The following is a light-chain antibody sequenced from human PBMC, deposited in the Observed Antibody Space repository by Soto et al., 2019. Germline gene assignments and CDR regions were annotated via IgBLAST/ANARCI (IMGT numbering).Light chain of an antibody. CDR2: DTS. CDR1: QSVSSY. Sequence: VLTQSPATLSLSPVEIATLSFMASQSVSSYLAWYQQKPGQAPRLLIYDTSNRATGVPARFSGSGSGTDFTLTISSLEPEDCAIYYCQQRQYWPPITFGQGTKVDIK. V-gene: IGKV3-11*01. J-gene: IGKJ1*01. CDR3: QQRQYWPPIT.